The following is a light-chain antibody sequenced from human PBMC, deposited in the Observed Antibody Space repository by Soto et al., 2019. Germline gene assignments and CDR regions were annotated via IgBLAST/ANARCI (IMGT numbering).Light chain of an antibody. J-gene: IGKJ2*01. Sequence: EIVMTQSPATLSVSPGERVTLSCTARQSVSGNLAWYQQKPGQPPRLLIFGATTRAPDVHARFSGSGSATDFTLTISSLQPEDFASYHCQQSHSPPYTFGQGTKLEIK. V-gene: IGKV3-15*01. CDR1: QSVSGN. CDR3: QQSHSPPYT. CDR2: GAT.